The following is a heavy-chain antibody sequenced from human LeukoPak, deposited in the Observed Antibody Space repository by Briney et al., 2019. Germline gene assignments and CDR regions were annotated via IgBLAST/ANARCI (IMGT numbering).Heavy chain of an antibody. D-gene: IGHD3-22*01. CDR1: GGSVSSSSYY. Sequence: SETLSLTCIVSGGSVSSSSYYWGWIRQPPGRGLEWIGSVYYKGNTYYSPSLKSRVTMSVDTSKNQFSLKLSSVTAADTAMYYCARDRASGGGYYDSSGYPGGYWGQGTLVTVSS. CDR2: VYYKGNT. CDR3: ARDRASGGGYYDSSGYPGGY. J-gene: IGHJ4*02. V-gene: IGHV4-39*07.